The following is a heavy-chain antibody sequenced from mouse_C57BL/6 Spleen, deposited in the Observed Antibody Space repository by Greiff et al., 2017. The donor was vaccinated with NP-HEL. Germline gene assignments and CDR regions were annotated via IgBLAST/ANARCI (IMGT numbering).Heavy chain of an antibody. V-gene: IGHV1-15*01. Sequence: VQLQQSGAELVRPGASVTLSCKASGYTFTDYEMHWVKQTPVHGLEWIGAIDPETGGTAYNQKFKGKAILTADKSSSTAYMELRSLTSEDSAVYYCTREEGPYYAMDYWGQGTSVTVSS. CDR3: TREEGPYYAMDY. CDR1: GYTFTDYE. J-gene: IGHJ4*01. CDR2: IDPETGGT.